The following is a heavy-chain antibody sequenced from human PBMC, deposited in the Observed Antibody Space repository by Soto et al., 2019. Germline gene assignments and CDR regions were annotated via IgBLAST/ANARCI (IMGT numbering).Heavy chain of an antibody. CDR1: GFIFSTYW. Sequence: GGSLRLSCAASGFIFSTYWMTWVRQAPGQGLEWVANIQQDGSEKNYVDSVKGRFTISRDNAKNSLYLQMNSLRVEDTAVYYCARVSGENDFWSGYYGNYYDMDVWGQGTTVTVSS. V-gene: IGHV3-7*01. CDR3: ARVSGENDFWSGYYGNYYDMDV. D-gene: IGHD3-3*01. J-gene: IGHJ6*02. CDR2: IQQDGSEK.